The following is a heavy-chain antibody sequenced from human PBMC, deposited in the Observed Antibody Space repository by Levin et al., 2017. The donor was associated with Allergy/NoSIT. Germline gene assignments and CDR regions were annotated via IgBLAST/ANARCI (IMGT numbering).Heavy chain of an antibody. Sequence: SQTLSLTCTVSGGSITSYYWSWIRRPPGKGLEWIGYIYYSGSSKYNPSFKSRVTISIDTSKNQFSLKLRSVTAADTAIYYCASGYDTSGYGAFDIWGQGTKVTVSS. V-gene: IGHV4-59*01. CDR3: ASGYDTSGYGAFDI. CDR1: GGSITSYY. D-gene: IGHD3-22*01. J-gene: IGHJ3*02. CDR2: IYYSGSS.